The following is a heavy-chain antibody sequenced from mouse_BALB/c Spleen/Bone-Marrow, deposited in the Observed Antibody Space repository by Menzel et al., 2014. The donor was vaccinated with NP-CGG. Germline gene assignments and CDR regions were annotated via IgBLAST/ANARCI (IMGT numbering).Heavy chain of an antibody. V-gene: IGHV1S81*02. CDR2: INPSNGRT. CDR3: ASYYGNYAY. J-gene: IGHJ3*01. D-gene: IGHD2-1*01. Sequence: VQLQESGAELVKPGASVKLSCKASGYTFTSYWMHWVKQRPGQGLEWIGEINPSNGRTNYNEKFKSKATLTEDKSSSTAYMQLSSLTSEDSAVYYCASYYGNYAYWGQGTLVTVSA. CDR1: GYTFTSYW.